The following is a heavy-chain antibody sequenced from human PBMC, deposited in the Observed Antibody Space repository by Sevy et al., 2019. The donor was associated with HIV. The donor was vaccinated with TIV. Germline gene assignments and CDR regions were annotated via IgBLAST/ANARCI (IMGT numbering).Heavy chain of an antibody. CDR2: IWYDGRTE. CDR1: GFTFRSVS. CDR3: ARDAARVIVPTAGFDS. V-gene: IGHV3-33*01. D-gene: IGHD1-1*01. Sequence: GGSLRLSCVASGFTFRSVSMHWVRQAPGKGLEWVAAIWYDGRTERYADSVQGRFTISRDNSKKTLHLQMNSLRAEDTALYYCARDAARVIVPTAGFDSWGQGTLVTVSS. J-gene: IGHJ5*01.